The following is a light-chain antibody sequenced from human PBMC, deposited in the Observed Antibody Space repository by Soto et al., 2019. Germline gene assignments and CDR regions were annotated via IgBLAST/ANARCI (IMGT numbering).Light chain of an antibody. Sequence: VMTQAPATLSVSPGERATLSCRASQTINNNVAWYQLKDGQVPRLLIYGASTRAADVPARFSGGGSGTEFTLTISSLQSEEFAEYHCQQYNNWPQTFGQGTKVEIK. J-gene: IGKJ1*01. V-gene: IGKV3-15*01. CDR1: QTINNN. CDR3: QQYNNWPQT. CDR2: GAS.